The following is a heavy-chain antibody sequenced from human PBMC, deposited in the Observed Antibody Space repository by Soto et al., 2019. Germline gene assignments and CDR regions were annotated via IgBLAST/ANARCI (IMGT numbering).Heavy chain of an antibody. J-gene: IGHJ6*03. CDR2: IYYSGST. D-gene: IGHD5-12*01. CDR3: ARVGYSGYDYYYYHYMDV. CDR1: GGSISSYY. V-gene: IGHV4-59*08. Sequence: PSETLSLTCTVSGGSISSYYWSWIRQPPGKGLEWIGYIYYSGSTNYNPSLKSRVTISVDTSKNQFSLKLSSVTAADTAVYYCARVGYSGYDYYYYHYMDVWGKGTTVTVSS.